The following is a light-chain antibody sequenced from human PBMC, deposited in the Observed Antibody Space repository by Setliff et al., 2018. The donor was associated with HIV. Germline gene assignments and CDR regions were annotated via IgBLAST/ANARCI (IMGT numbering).Light chain of an antibody. CDR3: SSYTSSSTLPWA. CDR2: DVN. Sequence: QSVLTQPASVSGSPGQSITISCTGTSSDVGGYNFVSWYQQHPGKAPKLMIYDVNNRPSGVSNRFSGSKSGNTASLTISGLQAEDEADYYCSSYTSSSTLPWAFGGGTKVTVL. V-gene: IGLV2-14*03. J-gene: IGLJ3*02. CDR1: SSDVGGYNF.